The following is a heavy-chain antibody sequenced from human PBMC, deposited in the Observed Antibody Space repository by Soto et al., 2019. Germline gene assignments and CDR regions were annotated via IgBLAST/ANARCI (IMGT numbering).Heavy chain of an antibody. CDR1: GYSFTSYW. CDR3: ARGGYCSGGSCYAPLDY. J-gene: IGHJ4*02. D-gene: IGHD2-15*01. CDR2: IYPGDSDT. V-gene: IGHV5-51*01. Sequence: GESLKISCKGSGYSFTSYWIGWVRQVPGKGLEWMGIIYPGDSDTRYSPSFQGQVTISADKSISTAYLQWSSLKASDTAMYYCARGGYCSGGSCYAPLDYWGQGTLVTVYS.